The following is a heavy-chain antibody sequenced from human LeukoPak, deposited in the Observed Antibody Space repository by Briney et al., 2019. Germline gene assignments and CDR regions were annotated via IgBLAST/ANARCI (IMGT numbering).Heavy chain of an antibody. V-gene: IGHV4-39*01. D-gene: IGHD3-3*01. J-gene: IGHJ6*02. Sequence: SETLSLTCTVSGGXITSSSYYWGWIRQPPGKGLEWIGNIYYSGSTYYNPSLRSRVTISVDTSKDQFSLKLSSVTAADTAVYYCARHHDFWSGYHNYYYGMDVWGQGTTVTVSS. CDR2: IYYSGST. CDR1: GGXITSSSYY. CDR3: ARHHDFWSGYHNYYYGMDV.